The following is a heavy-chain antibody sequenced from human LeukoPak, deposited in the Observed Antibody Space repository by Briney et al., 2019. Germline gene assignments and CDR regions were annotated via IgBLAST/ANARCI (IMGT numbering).Heavy chain of an antibody. Sequence: SETLSLTCTVSGGSISSYYWSWIRQPPGKGLEWIGYIYYSGSTNYNPSLKSRVTISVDTSKNQFSLKLSSVTAADTAVYYCARENSGYGQEVYYYYYMDVWGKGTTVTVSS. CDR2: IYYSGST. CDR3: ARENSGYGQEVYYYYYMDV. D-gene: IGHD5-12*01. J-gene: IGHJ6*03. CDR1: GGSISSYY. V-gene: IGHV4-59*01.